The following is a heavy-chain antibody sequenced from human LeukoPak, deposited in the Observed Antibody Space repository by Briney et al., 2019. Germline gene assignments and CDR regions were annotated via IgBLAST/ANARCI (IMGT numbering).Heavy chain of an antibody. J-gene: IGHJ6*02. V-gene: IGHV1-69*04. CDR1: GGTFSSYA. Sequence: SVKVSCKASGGTFSSYAISWVRQAPGQGLEWMGRIIPILGIANYAQKFQGRVTITADKSTSTAYMELSSLTSEDTAVYYCARMARAVYYYYGMDVWGQGTTVTVSS. D-gene: IGHD5-24*01. CDR2: IIPILGIA. CDR3: ARMARAVYYYYGMDV.